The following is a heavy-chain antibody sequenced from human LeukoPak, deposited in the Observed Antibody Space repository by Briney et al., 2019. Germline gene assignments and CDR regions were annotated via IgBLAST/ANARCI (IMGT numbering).Heavy chain of an antibody. Sequence: GGSLRLSCAVSGFTFDMYWMTWVRQAPGKGLEWVANIKEDGTDKYYVDSVEGRFTISRDNAKNSLYLQMNSLRAEDTALYYCASSRYDSSGYYGIIGYWGQGTLVTVSS. D-gene: IGHD3-22*01. CDR2: IKEDGTDK. J-gene: IGHJ4*02. V-gene: IGHV3-7*01. CDR3: ASSRYDSSGYYGIIGY. CDR1: GFTFDMYW.